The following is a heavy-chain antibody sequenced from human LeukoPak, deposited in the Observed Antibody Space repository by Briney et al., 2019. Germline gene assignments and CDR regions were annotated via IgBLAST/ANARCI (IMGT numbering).Heavy chain of an antibody. V-gene: IGHV1-2*02. D-gene: IGHD2-2*01. CDR2: INPNSGGT. J-gene: IGHJ4*02. CDR3: ARANALYCSSTSCLFDY. CDR1: GYTFTSYY. Sequence: GASVKVSCKASGYTFTSYYVHWVRQSPGLGLEWMAWINPNSGGTYYAQNFHDRITMTRDTSISTAYMELSRLRSDDTAIYYCARANALYCSSTSCLFDYWGQGTLVTVSS.